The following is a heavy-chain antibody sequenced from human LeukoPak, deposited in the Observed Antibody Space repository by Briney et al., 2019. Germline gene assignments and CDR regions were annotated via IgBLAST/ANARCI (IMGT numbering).Heavy chain of an antibody. V-gene: IGHV1-2*02. J-gene: IGHJ4*02. CDR1: GYTFTGNI. CDR2: INPNNGGT. CDR3: ARGPEEN. Sequence: ASVKVSCKASGYTFTGNIIHWVRQAPGQGLEWMGGINPNNGGTYYTQKFQDRVTMTRDTSISTAYMELSRLRSDDTAVFYCARGPEENWGQGTLVTVSS.